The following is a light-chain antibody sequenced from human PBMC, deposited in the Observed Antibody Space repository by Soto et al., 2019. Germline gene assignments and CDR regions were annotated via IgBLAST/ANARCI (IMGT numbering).Light chain of an antibody. V-gene: IGKV3-15*01. CDR2: GAS. J-gene: IGKJ1*01. Sequence: IVMTQSPAPLSVSPGERATLSCRASESVSSNLAWYQQKPGQAPRLLIYGASTRATGIPARISGSGSGTEFTLTISSLQSEDFAVYYCQQYNKWRTLGQGTKVDIK. CDR3: QQYNKWRT. CDR1: ESVSSN.